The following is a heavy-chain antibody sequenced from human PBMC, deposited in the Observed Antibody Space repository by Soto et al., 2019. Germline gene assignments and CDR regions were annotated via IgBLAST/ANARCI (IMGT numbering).Heavy chain of an antibody. CDR2: VYNSGTA. CDR1: GGSMSSGPSY. J-gene: IGHJ5*02. D-gene: IGHD2-2*01. CDR3: ARRVVSTTCYWGWFYP. Sequence: PSETLSLTCTVSGGSMSSGPSYWGWIRQSPDKGLEWIATVYNSGTAYYNPSLKRRVTVAIDTSSNQFSLRLISVTAADTGTYYCARRVVSTTCYWGWFYPWGQGAQVTVSS. V-gene: IGHV4-39*01.